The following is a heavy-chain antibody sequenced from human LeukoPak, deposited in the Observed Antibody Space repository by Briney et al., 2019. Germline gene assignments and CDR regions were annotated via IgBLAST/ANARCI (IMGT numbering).Heavy chain of an antibody. CDR2: IWYDGSNK. J-gene: IGHJ4*02. CDR1: GFNFGTFA. D-gene: IGHD3-10*01. Sequence: QSGGSLRLSCEASGFNFGTFAMHWVRQAPGEGLEWLAIIWYDGSNKHYSDSVKGRFTISRDNSKSSLYLQMNSLRAEDTAVYYCRGTYYYGSGIDGDYSDYWGQGTLVTVSS. V-gene: IGHV3-33*01. CDR3: RGTYYYGSGIDGDYSDY.